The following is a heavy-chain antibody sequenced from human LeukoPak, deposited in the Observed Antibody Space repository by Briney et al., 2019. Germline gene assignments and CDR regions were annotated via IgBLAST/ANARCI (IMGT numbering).Heavy chain of an antibody. CDR1: GLIVSSNY. D-gene: IGHD6-19*01. V-gene: IGHV3-66*01. J-gene: IGHJ4*02. Sequence: GGSLRLSCAASGLIVSSNYMSWVRQAPGKGLEWVSITYRDGNTNYADSVKGRFTISRDTSKNTLSLQMNSLRAEDTAVYYCACSGPYSNGGVMTDYWGQGTLVTISS. CDR3: ACSGPYSNGGVMTDY. CDR2: TYRDGNT.